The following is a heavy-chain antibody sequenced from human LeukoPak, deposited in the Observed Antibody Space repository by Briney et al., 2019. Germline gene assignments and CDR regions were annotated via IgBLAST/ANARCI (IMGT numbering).Heavy chain of an antibody. CDR2: IKQDGSEK. Sequence: PGGSLRLSCAASGFTFSSYWMSWVRQAPGKGREWVANIKQDGSEKYYVDSVKGRFTISRDNAKNSLYLQMNSLRAEDTAVYYCARDWDSSGDDAFDIRGQGTMVTVSS. V-gene: IGHV3-7*01. J-gene: IGHJ3*02. CDR3: ARDWDSSGDDAFDI. D-gene: IGHD6-19*01. CDR1: GFTFSSYW.